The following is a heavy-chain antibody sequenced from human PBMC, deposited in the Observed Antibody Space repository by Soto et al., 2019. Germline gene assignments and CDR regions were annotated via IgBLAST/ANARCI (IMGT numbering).Heavy chain of an antibody. CDR3: ANQPNGADYYDSSGTGAFDI. Sequence: SVKVSCKASGGTFSSYAISWVRQAPGQGLEWMGGIIPIFGTANYAPKFQGRVTITADESTSTAYMELSSLRSEDTAVYYCANQPNGADYYDSSGTGAFDIWGQGTMVTVSS. D-gene: IGHD3-22*01. J-gene: IGHJ3*02. V-gene: IGHV1-69*13. CDR1: GGTFSSYA. CDR2: IIPIFGTA.